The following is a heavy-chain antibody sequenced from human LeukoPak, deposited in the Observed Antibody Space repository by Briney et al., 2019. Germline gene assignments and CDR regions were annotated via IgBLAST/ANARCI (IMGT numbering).Heavy chain of an antibody. CDR1: GGSISSGTYY. V-gene: IGHV4-61*02. D-gene: IGHD1-26*01. CDR3: GAEPDKILGAGSGPFDI. J-gene: IGHJ3*02. Sequence: SETLSLTCTVSGGSISSGTYYWSWIRQPAGKGLEWIGLIYTSGSTNYNPSLKSRVTISVDTSRNQFSLRLSSVTAADTAVYYCGAEPDKILGAGSGPFDIWGQGTMVTVSS. CDR2: IYTSGST.